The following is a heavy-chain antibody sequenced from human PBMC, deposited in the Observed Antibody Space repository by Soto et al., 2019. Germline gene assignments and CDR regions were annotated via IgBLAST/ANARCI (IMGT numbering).Heavy chain of an antibody. V-gene: IGHV3-53*01. CDR3: VREHSPSHGMGATLAY. CDR1: GFTVSSNY. CDR2: IKSGGSII. Sequence: PGGSLRLSCAASGFTVSSNYMSWVRQAPGKGLEWVSYIKSGGSIIYYADSVKGRFTISRDNAKNTVYLHMDSLTTEDTAVYYCVREHSPSHGMGATLAYWGPGSPVTVSS. J-gene: IGHJ4*02. D-gene: IGHD1-26*01.